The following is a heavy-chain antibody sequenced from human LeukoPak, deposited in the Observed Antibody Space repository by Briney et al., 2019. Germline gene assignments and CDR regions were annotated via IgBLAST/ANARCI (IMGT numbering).Heavy chain of an antibody. CDR3: ARGPLIAAAGTFWLGY. CDR2: INPNSGGT. Sequence: GASXXVSCKASGYTFTGYYMHWVRQAPGQGLEWMGRINPNSGGTNYAQKFQGRVTITRDTSISTAYMELSRLRSDDTAVYYCARGPLIAAAGTFWLGYWGQGTLVTVSS. CDR1: GYTFTGYY. J-gene: IGHJ4*02. D-gene: IGHD6-13*01. V-gene: IGHV1-2*06.